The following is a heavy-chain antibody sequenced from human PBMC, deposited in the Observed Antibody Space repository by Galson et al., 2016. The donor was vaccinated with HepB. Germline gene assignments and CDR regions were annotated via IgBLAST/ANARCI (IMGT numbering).Heavy chain of an antibody. CDR3: ARDRYEYWRGYHGNFDY. D-gene: IGHD3-3*01. Sequence: SVKVSCKASGYTFTSYAMHWVRQAPGQRLEWMGWINAGNGNTKNSQKFQGRVTITMDRSARTAYMELRSLRSDDTAVYYCARDRYEYWRGYHGNFDYWGQGTLVTVSS. CDR2: INAGNGNT. CDR1: GYTFTSYA. J-gene: IGHJ4*02. V-gene: IGHV1-3*01.